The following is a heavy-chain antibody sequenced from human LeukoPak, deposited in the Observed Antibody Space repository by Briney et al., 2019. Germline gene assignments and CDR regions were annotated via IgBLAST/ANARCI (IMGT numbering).Heavy chain of an antibody. J-gene: IGHJ4*02. CDR3: AKGPSYWDC. CDR2: ISYDGSNK. CDR1: GFTFSSYA. Sequence: GGSLRLSCAASGFTFSSYAIHWVRQAPGKGLEWVAVISYDGSNKYYADSVKGRFTISRDNSKNTLDLQIDSLRPEDTAVYSCAKGPSYWDCWARGTLVTVSS. V-gene: IGHV3-30-3*01. D-gene: IGHD3-10*01.